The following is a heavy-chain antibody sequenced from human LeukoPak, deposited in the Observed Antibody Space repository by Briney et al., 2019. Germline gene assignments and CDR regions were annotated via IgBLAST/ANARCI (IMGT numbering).Heavy chain of an antibody. CDR3: ARTSVTSSLAVDH. D-gene: IGHD4-17*01. CDR2: IYYSGST. J-gene: IGHJ4*02. V-gene: IGHV4-30-4*01. Sequence: SQTLSLTCTVSGGSISSGDYYWSWIRQPPGKGLEWIGYIYYSGSTYYNPSLKSRVTISVDTSKNQFSLKLSSVTAADTAVYYCARTSVTSSLAVDHWGQGTLVTGPS. CDR1: GGSISSGDYY.